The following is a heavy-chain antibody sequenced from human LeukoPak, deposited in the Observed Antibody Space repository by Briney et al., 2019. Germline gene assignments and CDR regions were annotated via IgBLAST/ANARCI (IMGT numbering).Heavy chain of an antibody. J-gene: IGHJ4*02. V-gene: IGHV4-34*01. CDR1: GGSFSGYY. Sequence: PSETLSLTCAVYGGSFSGYYWSWIRQPPGKGLEWIGEINHSGSTNYNPSLKSRVTISVDTSKNQFSLKLSSVTAADTAVYYCARGMYYDFWSGYRGCYFDYWGQGTLVTVSS. CDR3: ARGMYYDFWSGYRGCYFDY. D-gene: IGHD3-3*01. CDR2: INHSGST.